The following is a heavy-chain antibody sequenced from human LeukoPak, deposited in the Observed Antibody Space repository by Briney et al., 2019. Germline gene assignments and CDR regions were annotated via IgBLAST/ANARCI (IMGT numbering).Heavy chain of an antibody. CDR1: GFTFRSYG. CDR2: IRYDGSNK. Sequence: PGGSLRLSCATSGFTFRSYGMHWVRQAPGKGLEWVAFIRYDGSNKYYADSVKGRFTISRDNSKNTLYLQMNSLRAEDTAVYYCAKHVGSGSYFYYFDYWGQGALVTVSS. V-gene: IGHV3-30*02. CDR3: AKHVGSGSYFYYFDY. D-gene: IGHD1-26*01. J-gene: IGHJ4*02.